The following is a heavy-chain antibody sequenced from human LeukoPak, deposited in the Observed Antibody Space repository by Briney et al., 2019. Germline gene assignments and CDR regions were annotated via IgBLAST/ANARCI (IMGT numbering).Heavy chain of an antibody. CDR1: GLTFRSYW. V-gene: IGHV3-7*01. CDR2: INQDGSEK. CDR3: ARERDGRFFDD. J-gene: IGHJ4*02. D-gene: IGHD5-24*01. Sequence: GGSLRLSCAVSGLTFRSYWMSWVRQAPGKGLEGVANINQDGSEKYFVDSVKGRFHISRGNAKNSLLLQMNTLRAEDTAVYYCARERDGRFFDDWGQGTLVSVSS.